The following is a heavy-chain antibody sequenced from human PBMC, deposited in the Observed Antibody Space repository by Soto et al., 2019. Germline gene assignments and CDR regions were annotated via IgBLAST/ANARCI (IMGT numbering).Heavy chain of an antibody. V-gene: IGHV1-2*04. J-gene: IGHJ4*02. Sequence: ASVKVSCTASGYTFTGYYMHWVRQAPGQGLEWMGWINPNSGGTNYAQKFQGWVTMTRDTSISTAYMELSRLRSDDTAVYYCARDRDTVTTLDYWGQGTLVTVSS. CDR1: GYTFTGYY. CDR2: INPNSGGT. D-gene: IGHD4-4*01. CDR3: ARDRDTVTTLDY.